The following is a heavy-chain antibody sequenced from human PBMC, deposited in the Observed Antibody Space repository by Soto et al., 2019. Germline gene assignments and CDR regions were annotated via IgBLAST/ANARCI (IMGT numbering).Heavy chain of an antibody. CDR1: GGTFSSYA. CDR3: ASDAVAGNLVSYYYYGMDV. CDR2: IIPIFGTA. J-gene: IGHJ6*02. V-gene: IGHV1-69*13. D-gene: IGHD6-19*01. Sequence: ASVKVSCKASGGTFSSYAISWVRQAPGQGLEWMGGIIPIFGTANYAQKFQGRVTITADESTSTAYMGLSSLRSEDTAVYYCASDAVAGNLVSYYYYGMDVWGQGTTVTVSS.